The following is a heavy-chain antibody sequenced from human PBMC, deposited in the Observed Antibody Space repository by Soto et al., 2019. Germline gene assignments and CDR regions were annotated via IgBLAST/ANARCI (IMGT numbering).Heavy chain of an antibody. CDR3: ARVAARPIYYFDY. D-gene: IGHD6-6*01. Sequence: SVKVSCKASGGTFSSYAISWVRQAPGQGLEWMGGIIPIFGTANYAQKFQGRVTITADESTSTAYMELSSLRSEDTAVYYCARVAARPIYYFDYWGQGTLVTVAS. V-gene: IGHV1-69*13. CDR1: GGTFSSYA. J-gene: IGHJ4*02. CDR2: IIPIFGTA.